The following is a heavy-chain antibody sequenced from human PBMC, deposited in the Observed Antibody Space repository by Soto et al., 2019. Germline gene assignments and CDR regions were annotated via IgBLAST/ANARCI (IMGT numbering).Heavy chain of an antibody. D-gene: IGHD3-22*01. V-gene: IGHV4-38-2*01. J-gene: IGHJ5*02. CDR3: ARVGPWVPYYYDSSPYTFENWFDP. Sequence: QVQLQESGPGLVKASETLSLTCAVSGYSISSGYYWGWLRQPPGKGLEWMESIYHGGSTYYNPSLNSRVTLSIDMTNNHVSLLLNSVAAADTAVYYCARVGPWVPYYYDSSPYTFENWFDPWGQGTLVTVSS. CDR2: IYHGGST. CDR1: GYSISSGYY.